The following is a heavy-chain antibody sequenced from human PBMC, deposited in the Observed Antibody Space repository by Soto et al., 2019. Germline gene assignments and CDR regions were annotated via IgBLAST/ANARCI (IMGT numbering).Heavy chain of an antibody. CDR1: VFTFSSYA. CDR3: ARDTSPKCVTPPYCYYYGMDV. J-gene: IGHJ6*02. Sequence: TWWSLRLSCSASVFTFSSYAMHWFRQAPGKGLEWVAVISYDGSNKYYADSVKGRFTISRDNSKNTLYLQMNSLRAEDTAVYYCARDTSPKCVTPPYCYYYGMDVWGQGTTVTVSS. V-gene: IGHV3-30-3*01. D-gene: IGHD2-21*02. CDR2: ISYDGSNK.